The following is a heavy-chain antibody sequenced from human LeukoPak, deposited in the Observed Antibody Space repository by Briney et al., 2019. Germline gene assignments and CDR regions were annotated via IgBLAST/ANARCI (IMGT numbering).Heavy chain of an antibody. V-gene: IGHV3-30*02. CDR2: NVYDGGNT. CDR1: RFTFNSYD. Sequence: GGSLRLSCAASRFTFNSYDMHWVRQAPGKGLEWVAFNVYDGGNTYYADSVKGRFTISRDNSKNTLYLQMNSLRAEDTAVYYCARDPNDIVVVPAATIYYYYYMDVWGKGTTVTVSS. D-gene: IGHD2-2*01. CDR3: ARDPNDIVVVPAATIYYYYYMDV. J-gene: IGHJ6*03.